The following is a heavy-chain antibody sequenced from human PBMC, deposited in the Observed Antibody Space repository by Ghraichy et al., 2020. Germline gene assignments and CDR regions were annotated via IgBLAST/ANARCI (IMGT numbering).Heavy chain of an antibody. Sequence: ASVKVSCKASGYTFTSYGISWVRQAPGQGLEWMGWISAYNGNTNYAQKLQGRVTMTTDTSTSTAYMELRSLRSDDTAVYYCARDLLIWPSLVNYDSSKPLSFDYWGQGTLVTVSS. D-gene: IGHD3-22*01. CDR3: ARDLLIWPSLVNYDSSKPLSFDY. CDR2: ISAYNGNT. V-gene: IGHV1-18*04. CDR1: GYTFTSYG. J-gene: IGHJ4*02.